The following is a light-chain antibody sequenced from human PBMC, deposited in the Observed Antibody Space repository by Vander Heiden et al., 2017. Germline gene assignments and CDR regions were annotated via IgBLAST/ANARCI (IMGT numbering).Light chain of an antibody. J-gene: IGLJ3*02. CDR1: SSNIGSHT. V-gene: IGLV1-44*01. CDR3: AAWDDSLNGPV. CDR2: TND. Sequence: QSVLTPPPSASGTPGPGVAISCSGSSSNIGSHTVTWYQQLPGTAHKLLIYTNDQRPSGVPDRFSGSKSGTSASLAISGLQSEDEAEYYCAAWDDSLNGPVFGGGTKLTVL.